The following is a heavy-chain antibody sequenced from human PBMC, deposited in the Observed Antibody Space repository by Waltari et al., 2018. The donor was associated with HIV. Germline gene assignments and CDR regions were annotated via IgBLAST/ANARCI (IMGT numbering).Heavy chain of an antibody. D-gene: IGHD3-22*01. CDR1: GYTFTSYA. CDR3: ARDGGNYYDIVVYGMDV. CDR2: IKAGNGNK. J-gene: IGHJ6*02. Sequence: QVQLVQSGAEVKKPGASVKVSCKASGYTFTSYAMHWVRQAPGQRLEWMGWIKAGNGNKKNAQKFQGRVTITRDTSASTAYMELSSLRSEDTAVYYCARDGGNYYDIVVYGMDVWGQGTTVTVSS. V-gene: IGHV1-3*01.